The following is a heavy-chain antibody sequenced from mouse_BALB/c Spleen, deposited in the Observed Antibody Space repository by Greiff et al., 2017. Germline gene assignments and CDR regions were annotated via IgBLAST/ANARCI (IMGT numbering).Heavy chain of an antibody. V-gene: IGHV5-6*01. Sequence: EVKLVESGGDLVKPGGSLKLSCAASGFTFSSYGMSWVRQTPDKRLEWVATISSGGSYTYYPDSVKGRFTISRDNAKNTLYLQMSSLKSEDTAMYYCARPSYGNYVYYAMDYWGQGTSVTVSS. CDR2: ISSGGSYT. J-gene: IGHJ4*01. D-gene: IGHD2-1*01. CDR3: ARPSYGNYVYYAMDY. CDR1: GFTFSSYG.